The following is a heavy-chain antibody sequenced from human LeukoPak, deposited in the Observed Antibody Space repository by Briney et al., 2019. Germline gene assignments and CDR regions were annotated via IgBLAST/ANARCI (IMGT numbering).Heavy chain of an antibody. J-gene: IGHJ4*02. CDR3: ARVGVVATIKDY. D-gene: IGHD5-12*01. CDR1: GFTFSSYV. CDR2: ISYDGSNE. V-gene: IGHV3-30*04. Sequence: GGSLRLSCAASGFTFSSYVMHWVRQTPGKGLEWVAIISYDGSNEYYADSVKGRFTISRDNSKNTLYLQMNSLRAEDTAVYYCARVGVVATIKDYWGQGTLVTVSS.